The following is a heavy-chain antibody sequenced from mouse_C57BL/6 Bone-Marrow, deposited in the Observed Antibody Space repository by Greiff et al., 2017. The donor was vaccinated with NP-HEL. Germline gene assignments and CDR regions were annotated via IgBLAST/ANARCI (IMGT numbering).Heavy chain of an antibody. CDR3: AIYYGKESYAMDY. V-gene: IGHV14-2*01. J-gene: IGHJ4*01. CDR1: GFNIKDYY. Sequence: EVKLMESGAELVKPGASVKLSCTASGFNIKDYYMHWVKQRTEQGLEWIGRIDPEDGETKYAPKFKGKATITADTSSNTAYLQLSSLTSEDTAVYYCAIYYGKESYAMDYWGQGTSVTVSS. D-gene: IGHD1-1*01. CDR2: IDPEDGET.